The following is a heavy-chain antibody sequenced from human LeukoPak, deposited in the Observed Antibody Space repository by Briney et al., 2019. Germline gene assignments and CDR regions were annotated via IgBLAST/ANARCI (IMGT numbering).Heavy chain of an antibody. J-gene: IGHJ5*02. CDR3: AREAAASNWFDP. D-gene: IGHD6-13*01. CDR1: GFTFSSYG. CDR2: IWYDGSNK. Sequence: GGSLRLSCAASGFTFSSYGMHWVRQAPGKGLEWVAVIWYDGSNKYYADSVKGRFTISRDNSKNTLYLQMNSLRAEDTAVYYCAREAAASNWFDPWGQGTLVTVSS. V-gene: IGHV3-33*08.